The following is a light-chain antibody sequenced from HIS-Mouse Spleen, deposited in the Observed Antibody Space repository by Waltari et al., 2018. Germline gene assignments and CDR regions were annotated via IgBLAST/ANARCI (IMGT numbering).Light chain of an antibody. CDR3: QAWDSSTVV. V-gene: IGLV3-1*01. J-gene: IGLJ2*01. CDR1: KLGDKY. CDR2: QDG. Sequence: SYELTQPPSVSVSPGQTASITCSGDKLGDKYACWYQQKPGQSPVLVIYQDGKRPSGIPGRFSGSNSGNTATLTISGTQAMDEADYYCQAWDSSTVVFGGGTKLTVL.